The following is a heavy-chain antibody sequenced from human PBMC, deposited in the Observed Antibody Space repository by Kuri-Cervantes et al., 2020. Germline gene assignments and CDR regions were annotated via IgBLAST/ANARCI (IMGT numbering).Heavy chain of an antibody. V-gene: IGHV1-18*01. D-gene: IGHD3-16*02. CDR3: ARGPFYDYAWGSYRWDFGY. CDR1: GYTFTSYG. CDR2: ISAYNGNT. Sequence: ASVKVSCKASGYTFTSYGISWVRQAPGQGLEWMGWISAYNGNTNYAQKLQGRVTMTTDTSTSTAYMVLRSLRSDDTAVYYCARGPFYDYAWGSYRWDFGYWGQGTLVTVSS. J-gene: IGHJ4*02.